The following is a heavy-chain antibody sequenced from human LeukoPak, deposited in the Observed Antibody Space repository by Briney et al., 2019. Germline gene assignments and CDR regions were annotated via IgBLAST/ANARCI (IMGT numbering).Heavy chain of an antibody. CDR2: ISSSSSYI. D-gene: IGHD2-2*02. CDR1: GFTFSSYS. J-gene: IGHJ5*02. Sequence: PGGSLRLSCAASGFTFSSYSMNWVRQAPGKGLEWVSSISSSSSYIYYADSVKGRFTISRDNAKNSLYLQMNSLRAEDTAVYYCARDGTALGYCSSTSCYTEYNWFDPWGQGTLVTVSS. CDR3: ARDGTALGYCSSTSCYTEYNWFDP. V-gene: IGHV3-21*01.